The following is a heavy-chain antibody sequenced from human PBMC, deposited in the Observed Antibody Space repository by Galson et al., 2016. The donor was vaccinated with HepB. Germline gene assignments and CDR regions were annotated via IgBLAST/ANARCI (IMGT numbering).Heavy chain of an antibody. J-gene: IGHJ4*02. CDR3: AKMDCGRDCPRDY. Sequence: SLRLSCAASGFTFSDYGMHWVRQAPGRGLEWVSVISKDGSDKQYADSVEGRFTVSRDNSKNTLFLQMNSLRVEDTAVYYCAKMDCGRDCPRDYWGQGTLVTVSS. D-gene: IGHD2-21*02. V-gene: IGHV3-30*18. CDR2: ISKDGSDK. CDR1: GFTFSDYG.